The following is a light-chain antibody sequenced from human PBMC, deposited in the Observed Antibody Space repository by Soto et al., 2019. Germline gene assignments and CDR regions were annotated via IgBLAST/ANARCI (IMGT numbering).Light chain of an antibody. CDR1: SSNIGAGYD. Sequence: QLVLTQPPSVSGAPGQRVTISCAGSSSNIGAGYDVHWYQHLPGTAPKLLVYANTNRPSGVPDRFSASKSGTSASLAITGLQAEHEAHYYCQSYDSSLSGWVFGGGTQLTVL. V-gene: IGLV1-40*01. CDR3: QSYDSSLSGWV. J-gene: IGLJ3*02. CDR2: ANT.